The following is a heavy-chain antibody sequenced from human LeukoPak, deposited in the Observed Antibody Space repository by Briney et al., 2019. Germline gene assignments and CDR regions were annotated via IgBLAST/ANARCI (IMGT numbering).Heavy chain of an antibody. CDR2: FDPEDGET. Sequence: RASVKVSCKVSGYTLTELSMHWVRQAPGKGLEWMGGFDPEDGETIYAQKFQGRVTMTEDTSTDTAYMELSSLRSEDTAVYYCATFSTLLGGRGSGSYFGVRWFDPWGQGTLVTVSS. CDR3: ATFSTLLGGRGSGSYFGVRWFDP. V-gene: IGHV1-24*01. J-gene: IGHJ5*02. CDR1: GYTLTELS. D-gene: IGHD3-10*01.